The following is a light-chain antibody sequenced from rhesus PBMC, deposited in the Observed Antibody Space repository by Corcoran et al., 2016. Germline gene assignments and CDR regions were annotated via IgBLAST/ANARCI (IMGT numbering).Light chain of an antibody. CDR2: KAS. Sequence: DIQMTQSPSSLSASVGDRVTITCRASQGISSWLAWYQQKPGKAPKLLIYKASSLQSGVPSRFSGSVSGTDFTLTISSLQPEDFGTYYCQQYNRAPRTFGQGTKVEIK. J-gene: IGKJ1*01. CDR1: QGISSW. V-gene: IGKV1-21*01. CDR3: QQYNRAPRT.